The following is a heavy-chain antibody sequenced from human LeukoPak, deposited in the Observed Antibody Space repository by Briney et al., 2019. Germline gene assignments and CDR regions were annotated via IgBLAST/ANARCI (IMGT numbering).Heavy chain of an antibody. CDR3: ATEGFYY. V-gene: IGHV3-23*01. Sequence: GGSLRLSCAASGAAFTKYGMKWVRQAAGAGLEYISGISRSGDITHYADSVKGRFTISRDDVQNTLYLQMNSLRADDTALYYCATEGFYYWGPGTQVIVSS. J-gene: IGHJ4*02. CDR1: GAAFTKYG. CDR2: ISRSGDIT.